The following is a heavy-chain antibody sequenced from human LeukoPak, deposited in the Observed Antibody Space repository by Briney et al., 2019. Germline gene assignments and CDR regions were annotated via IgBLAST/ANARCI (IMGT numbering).Heavy chain of an antibody. Sequence: GGSLRLSCSASGFTLRSFWMSWVRQAPGKGLEWVGNIKQDGSEKYYVDSVKGRFTISRDNAKNSLYLQMNSLRVEDTAVYYCATHLRYSFNIWGQGTMVIVSS. D-gene: IGHD3-9*01. V-gene: IGHV3-7*03. J-gene: IGHJ3*02. CDR2: IKQDGSEK. CDR3: ATHLRYSFNI. CDR1: GFTLRSFW.